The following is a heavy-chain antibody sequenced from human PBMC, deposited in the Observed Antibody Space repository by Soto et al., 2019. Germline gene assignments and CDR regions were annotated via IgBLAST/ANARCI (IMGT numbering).Heavy chain of an antibody. CDR2: NYYTGDT. J-gene: IGHJ5*02. V-gene: IGHV4-31*02. CDR1: GASLHIGGYY. D-gene: IGHD2-2*01. Sequence: SETLSLTCTVSGASLHIGGYYWVWIGQNQGKGLEWVGYNYYTGDTYYTPSLGSRVNISVDTSKNQFSLELTSVTAADTAEYYCARDGSSPANWLDPWGQGILVTVSS. CDR3: ARDGSSPANWLDP.